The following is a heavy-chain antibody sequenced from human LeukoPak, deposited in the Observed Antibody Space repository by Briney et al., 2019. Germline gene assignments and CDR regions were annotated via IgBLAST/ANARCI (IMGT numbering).Heavy chain of an antibody. CDR3: ARVEEAAAFNP. J-gene: IGHJ4*02. CDR1: GFTFSSYS. V-gene: IGHV3-21*01. D-gene: IGHD6-13*01. Sequence: PGGSLRLSCAASGFTFSSYSMNWVRQAPGKGLEWVSSISSSGSYMYYADSVKGRFTISRDNAKNSLYLQMSSLRAEDTAVYYCARVEEAAAFNPWGQGTLVTVSS. CDR2: ISSSGSYM.